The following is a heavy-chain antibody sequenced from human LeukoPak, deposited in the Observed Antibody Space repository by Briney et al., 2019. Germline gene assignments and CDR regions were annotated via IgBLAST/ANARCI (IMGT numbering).Heavy chain of an antibody. Sequence: ASVKVSCKASGGTFSSYAISWVRQAPGQGLEWMGGIIPIFGTANYAQKFQGRVTITADESTSTAYMELSSLRSEDTAVYYCARGAAVAATFDYWGQGTLVTVSS. CDR3: ARGAAVAATFDY. V-gene: IGHV1-69*13. CDR1: GGTFSSYA. J-gene: IGHJ4*02. D-gene: IGHD6-19*01. CDR2: IIPIFGTA.